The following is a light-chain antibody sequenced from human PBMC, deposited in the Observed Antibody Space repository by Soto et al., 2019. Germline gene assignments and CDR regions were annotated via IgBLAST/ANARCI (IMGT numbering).Light chain of an antibody. CDR3: QHSYNTPLFT. V-gene: IGKV1-39*01. J-gene: IGKJ3*01. CDR1: QSISSY. CDR2: AAS. Sequence: DIQMTQSPSSLSASVGDRVTITCRASQSISSYLNWYQQKPGKAPKLPIYAASSLQRGVLSRFSGGGSGTDYTPTISSQQHEDFSTYYCQHSYNTPLFTFCPETKVDIK.